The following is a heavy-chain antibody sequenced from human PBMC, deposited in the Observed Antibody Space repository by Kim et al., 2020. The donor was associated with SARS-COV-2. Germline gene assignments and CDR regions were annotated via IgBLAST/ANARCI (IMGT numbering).Heavy chain of an antibody. V-gene: IGHV4-39*01. D-gene: IGHD3-22*01. J-gene: IGHJ3*02. CDR3: ARHAETYYSLSSGFI. Sequence: SETLSLTCTVSGFSFSSTSYYWVWLPQPPGKGLEWIVCIYYSRSTYSNPSLKSRITLSVDTSKTQFSLMLSSVTAADTALYYSARHAETYYSLSSGFIWG. CDR1: GFSFSSTSYY. CDR2: IYYSRST.